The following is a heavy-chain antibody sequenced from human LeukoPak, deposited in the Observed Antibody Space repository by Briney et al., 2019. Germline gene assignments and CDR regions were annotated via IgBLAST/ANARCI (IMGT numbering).Heavy chain of an antibody. D-gene: IGHD6-19*01. CDR3: ARVDSSGWYVPSWDY. J-gene: IGHJ4*02. CDR2: IKQDGSEK. CDR1: GFTFSSYW. V-gene: IGHV3-7*01. Sequence: PGGSLRLSCAASGFTFSSYWMSWVRQAPGKGLEWVANIKQDGSEKYYVDSVKGRFTISRDNAKNSLYLQMNSLRAEDTAVYYCARVDSSGWYVPSWDYWGQGTLVTVSS.